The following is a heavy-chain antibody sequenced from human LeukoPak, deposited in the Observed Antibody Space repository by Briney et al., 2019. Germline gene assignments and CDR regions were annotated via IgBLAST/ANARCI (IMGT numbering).Heavy chain of an antibody. Sequence: PGESLRLSCAASGFTVSANYTSWVRQAPGKGLEWVSLIYTGGNTYYADSVKGRFTISRDNSKNTLFLQMDSLTAEDTAVYYCSRAPTWGFGTDWGQGTLVTVSS. CDR3: SRAPTWGFGTD. D-gene: IGHD3-10*01. CDR1: GFTVSANY. J-gene: IGHJ4*02. CDR2: IYTGGNT. V-gene: IGHV3-66*01.